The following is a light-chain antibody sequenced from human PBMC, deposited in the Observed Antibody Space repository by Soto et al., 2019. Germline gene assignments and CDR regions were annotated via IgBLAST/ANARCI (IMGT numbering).Light chain of an antibody. CDR2: GNS. CDR1: SSNIGAGYD. J-gene: IGLJ1*01. CDR3: QSYDSSLSGFRV. Sequence: QSVLTQPPSVSGAPGQRVTISCTGSSSNIGAGYDVHWYQQLPGTAPKLLIYGNSNRPSGVPDRFSGSKSGTSASLAITGLQAEDEADYYCQSYDSSLSGFRVFGTGTQLTVL. V-gene: IGLV1-40*01.